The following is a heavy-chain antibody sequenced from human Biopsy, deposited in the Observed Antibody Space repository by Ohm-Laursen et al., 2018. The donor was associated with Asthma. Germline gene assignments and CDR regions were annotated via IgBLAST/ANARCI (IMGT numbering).Heavy chain of an antibody. D-gene: IGHD3-22*01. CDR2: IYYSGST. V-gene: IGHV4-31*03. Sequence: TLSLTCTVSYGSITSGGYYWTWIRRHPGKGLEWIGFIYYSGSTYYNPSLKSRVGISIDTSKNQFSLKLSSVTAADTAVYYCARAQDYYDSRGYYRSFDYWGQGTLVTVSS. CDR1: YGSITSGGYY. CDR3: ARAQDYYDSRGYYRSFDY. J-gene: IGHJ4*02.